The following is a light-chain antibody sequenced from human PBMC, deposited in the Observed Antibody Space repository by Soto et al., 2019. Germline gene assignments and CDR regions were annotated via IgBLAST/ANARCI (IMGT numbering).Light chain of an antibody. J-gene: IGKJ1*01. Sequence: EIVLTQSPGTLSLSPGEGATLSCRDSQTIGSNYLAWYQPKPGQAPRLXIQGASSRATAVPDRFSGSGSGTEFTLTISRLEPDDFAVHYCQQYRTSTWTFGQGTKVDIK. CDR3: QQYRTSTWT. CDR2: GAS. CDR1: QTIGSNY. V-gene: IGKV3-20*01.